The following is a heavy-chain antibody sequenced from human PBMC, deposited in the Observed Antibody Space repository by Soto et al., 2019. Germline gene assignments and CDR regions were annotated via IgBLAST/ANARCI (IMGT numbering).Heavy chain of an antibody. V-gene: IGHV1-18*01. CDR1: GYTFTSYG. CDR3: ARAGYYYGSGKPAFDYYYYGMDV. J-gene: IGHJ6*02. CDR2: ISAYNGNT. Sequence: QVQLVQSGAEVKKPVASVKVSCKASGYTFTSYGISWVRQAPGQGLEWMGWISAYNGNTNYAQKLQGRVTMTTDTSTSTAYMELRSLRSDDTAVYYCARAGYYYGSGKPAFDYYYYGMDVWGQGTTVTVSS. D-gene: IGHD3-10*01.